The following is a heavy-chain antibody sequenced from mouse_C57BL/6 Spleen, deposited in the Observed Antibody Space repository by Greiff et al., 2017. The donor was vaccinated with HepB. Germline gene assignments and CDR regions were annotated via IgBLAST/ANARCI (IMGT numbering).Heavy chain of an antibody. Sequence: QVQLQQPGAELVRPGSSVKLSCKASGYTFTSYWMHWVKQRPIQGLEWIGNIDPSDSETHYNQKFKDKATLTVDKSSSTAYMQLSSLTSEDSAVYYCARQNPYYGNYEEDYWGQGTTLTVSS. V-gene: IGHV1-52*01. J-gene: IGHJ2*01. CDR1: GYTFTSYW. CDR2: IDPSDSET. D-gene: IGHD2-1*01. CDR3: ARQNPYYGNYEEDY.